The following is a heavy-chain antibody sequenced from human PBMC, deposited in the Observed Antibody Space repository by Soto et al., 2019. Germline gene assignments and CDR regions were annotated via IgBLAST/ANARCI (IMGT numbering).Heavy chain of an antibody. D-gene: IGHD3-10*01. CDR2: INPSGGST. CDR1: GYTFTSYY. CDR3: ARGGSGSYCYYGMDV. Sequence: QVQLVQSGAEGKKPGASVKVSCKASGYTFTSYYMHWVRQAPGQGLEWMGIINPSGGSTSYAQKVQGRVHMPRHTYMSAVYMELSSLGSEDTAVYYCARGGSGSYCYYGMDVWGQGTTVTVSS. V-gene: IGHV1-46*01. J-gene: IGHJ6*02.